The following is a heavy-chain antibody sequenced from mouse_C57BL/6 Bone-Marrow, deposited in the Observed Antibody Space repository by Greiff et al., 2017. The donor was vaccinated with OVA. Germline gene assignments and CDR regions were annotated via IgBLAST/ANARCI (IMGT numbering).Heavy chain of an antibody. J-gene: IGHJ2*01. Sequence: EVKLMESGGGLVKPGGSLKLSCAASGFTFSDYGMHWVRQAPEKGLEWVAYISSGSSTIYYAATVKGRFTISRDNAKNTLFLQMTSLRSEDTAMYYCASLYYYGSRRGFDYWGQGTTLTVSS. CDR2: ISSGSSTI. D-gene: IGHD1-1*01. CDR3: ASLYYYGSRRGFDY. V-gene: IGHV5-17*01. CDR1: GFTFSDYG.